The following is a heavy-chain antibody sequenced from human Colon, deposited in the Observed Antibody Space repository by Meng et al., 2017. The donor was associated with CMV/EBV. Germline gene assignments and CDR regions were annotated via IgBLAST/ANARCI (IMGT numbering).Heavy chain of an antibody. J-gene: IGHJ4*02. D-gene: IGHD3-3*01. CDR3: AKGAAYFDFWSFPD. CDR1: GFTFSDYA. Sequence: GGSLRPPCVVSGFTFSDYAMTWVRRGPGKGLGWVAAISGSGISSYYTDSVKGRFTISRDNSKNALFLQLDRLTADDTAVYFCAKGAAYFDFWSFPDWGQGTLVTVSS. V-gene: IGHV3-23*01. CDR2: ISGSGISS.